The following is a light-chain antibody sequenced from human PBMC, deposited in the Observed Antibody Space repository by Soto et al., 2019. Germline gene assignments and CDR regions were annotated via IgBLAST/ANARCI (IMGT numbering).Light chain of an antibody. CDR2: AAS. V-gene: IGKV1-39*01. CDR3: QQTYSGPRT. Sequence: DIQMTQSPSSLSASVGDRVTITCRSSQSIISYLNWYQQKAGKAPQLLIYAASSLQSGVPARFSGGGSGTDCTLTISSLQPEDSAIYYFQQTYSGPRTFGQGTKLEIK. CDR1: QSIISY. J-gene: IGKJ2*02.